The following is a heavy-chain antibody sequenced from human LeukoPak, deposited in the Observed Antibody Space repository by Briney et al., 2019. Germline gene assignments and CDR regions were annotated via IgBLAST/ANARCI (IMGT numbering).Heavy chain of an antibody. D-gene: IGHD6-6*01. CDR1: GGSISSSSYY. Sequence: SETLSLTCTVSGGSISSSSYYWGWIRQPPGKGLEWIGSIYYSGSTYYNPSLKSRVTISVDTSKNQFSLKLSSVTAADTAVYYCARSYSSSPDADYWGQGTLVTVSS. J-gene: IGHJ4*02. CDR2: IYYSGST. CDR3: ARSYSSSPDADY. V-gene: IGHV4-39*01.